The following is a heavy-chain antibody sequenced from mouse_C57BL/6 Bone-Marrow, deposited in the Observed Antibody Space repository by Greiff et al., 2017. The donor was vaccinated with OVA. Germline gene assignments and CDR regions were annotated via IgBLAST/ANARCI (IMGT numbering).Heavy chain of an antibody. CDR2: IDPSDSYT. CDR3: ARDDGYYGYAMDY. Sequence: QVQLQQPGAELVRPGTSVKLSCKASGYTFTSYWMHWVKQRPGQGLEWIGVIDPSDSYTNYNQKFKGQATLTVDTSSSTAYMQLSSLTSADSAVYYCARDDGYYGYAMDYWGQGTSVTVSS. CDR1: GYTFTSYW. D-gene: IGHD2-3*01. J-gene: IGHJ4*01. V-gene: IGHV1-59*01.